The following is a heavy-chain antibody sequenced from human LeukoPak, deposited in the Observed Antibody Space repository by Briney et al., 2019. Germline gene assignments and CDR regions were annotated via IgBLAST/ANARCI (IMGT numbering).Heavy chain of an antibody. V-gene: IGHV4-59*01. Sequence: SETLSLTCTVSGGSISSYYWSWIRQPPGKRLEWIGYIYYGGSTNYNPSLKSRVTISVDTSKNQFSLKLSTVTAADTAVYHCARVSVRLGYFDYWGQGTLVTVSS. J-gene: IGHJ4*02. CDR2: IYYGGST. CDR3: ARVSVRLGYFDY. D-gene: IGHD3-9*01. CDR1: GGSISSYY.